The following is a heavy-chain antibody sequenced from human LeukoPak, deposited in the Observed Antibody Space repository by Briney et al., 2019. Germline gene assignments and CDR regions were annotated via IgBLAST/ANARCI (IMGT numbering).Heavy chain of an antibody. J-gene: IGHJ6*03. Sequence: GGSLRLSCAASGFTFSSYAMSWVRQAPGKGREWVSAISGSGGSTYYADSVKGRFTISRDNSKNTLYLQMNSLRAEDTAVYYCAKAHRLQNYYYYYMDVWGKGTTVTVSS. CDR3: AKAHRLQNYYYYYMDV. CDR2: ISGSGGST. CDR1: GFTFSSYA. V-gene: IGHV3-23*01. D-gene: IGHD4-11*01.